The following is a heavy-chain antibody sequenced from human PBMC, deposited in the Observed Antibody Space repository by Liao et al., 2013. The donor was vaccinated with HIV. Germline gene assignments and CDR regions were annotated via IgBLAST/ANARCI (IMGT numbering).Heavy chain of an antibody. J-gene: IGHJ4*02. Sequence: SPGKGLEWIGEINHGGRTNYNPSLKSRVTISVDTSKNHFSLKLSSVTAADTAVYYCARGEAVAGRVGFDYWGQGTLVTVSS. CDR3: ARGEAVAGRVGFDY. V-gene: IGHV4-34*01. CDR2: INHGGRT. D-gene: IGHD6-19*01.